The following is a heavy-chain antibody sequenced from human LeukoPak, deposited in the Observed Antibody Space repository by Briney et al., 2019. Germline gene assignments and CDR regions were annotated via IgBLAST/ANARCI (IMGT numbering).Heavy chain of an antibody. CDR2: IYAGNSDT. D-gene: IGHD3-22*01. Sequence: GESLKISCKDSGYSFTSYWFGWVRQMPGKGLEWMGIIYAGNSDTRISPSFQGQVTISVDRSISTAYLQWSSLKASDTAMYYCARQGSSGLCDYWGQGTLVTVSS. CDR3: ARQGSSGLCDY. J-gene: IGHJ4*02. V-gene: IGHV5-51*01. CDR1: GYSFTSYW.